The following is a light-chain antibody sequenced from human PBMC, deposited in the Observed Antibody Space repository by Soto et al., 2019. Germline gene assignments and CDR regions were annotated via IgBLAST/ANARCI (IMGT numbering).Light chain of an antibody. Sequence: AIQMTQFPSSLSASVGDRVTITCRASQDIRSDLGWYQQRLGKAPKLLIYVASSLQSGVPSRFSGSGSGTDFTLTISSLQPEDFATYYCLQDYNYPLTFGGGTKVDIK. J-gene: IGKJ4*01. CDR1: QDIRSD. CDR3: LQDYNYPLT. V-gene: IGKV1-6*01. CDR2: VAS.